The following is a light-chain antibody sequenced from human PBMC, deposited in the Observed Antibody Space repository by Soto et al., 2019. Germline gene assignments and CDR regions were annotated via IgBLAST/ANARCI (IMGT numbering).Light chain of an antibody. J-gene: IGLJ1*01. CDR3: ASWDDSLTGSYV. CDR1: SSNIGAGYD. Sequence: VLTQPPSVSGAPGQRVSISCTGSSSNIGAGYDVHWYQQLPGTAPKLLIYNNNQRPSGVPDRFSGSKSGTSGSLAISGLQSEDEADYYCASWDDSLTGSYVFGNGTKVTV. V-gene: IGLV1-44*01. CDR2: NNN.